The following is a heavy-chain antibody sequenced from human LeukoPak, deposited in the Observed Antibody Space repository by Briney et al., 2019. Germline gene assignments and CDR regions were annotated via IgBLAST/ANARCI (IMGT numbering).Heavy chain of an antibody. CDR3: ARDRDGGVGTIDY. J-gene: IGHJ4*02. CDR1: GYTLIDYW. D-gene: IGHD3-3*01. V-gene: IGHV1-2*06. Sequence: GASVKVSCKASGYTLIDYWIHWVRQAPGQGLEWMGRININSGGINYAEKFQGRVTMTRATSISTAYMELSRLRFDDTAVYYCARDRDGGVGTIDYWGQGTLVPVSS. CDR2: ININSGGI.